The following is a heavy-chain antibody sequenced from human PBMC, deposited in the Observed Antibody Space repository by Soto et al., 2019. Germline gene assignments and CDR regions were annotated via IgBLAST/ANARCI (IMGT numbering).Heavy chain of an antibody. CDR2: ISGSGGST. Sequence: GGSLRLSCAASGFTFSSYAMSWVRQAPGKGQEWVPAISGSGGSTYYADSVKGRFTISRDNSKNTLYLQMNSLRAEDTAVYYCAKSIVVVPAAMGPYYYGMDVWGQGTTVTVSS. CDR1: GFTFSSYA. J-gene: IGHJ6*02. D-gene: IGHD2-2*01. V-gene: IGHV3-23*01. CDR3: AKSIVVVPAAMGPYYYGMDV.